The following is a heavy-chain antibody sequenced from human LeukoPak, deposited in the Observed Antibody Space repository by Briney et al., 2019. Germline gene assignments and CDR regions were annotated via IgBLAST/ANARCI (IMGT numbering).Heavy chain of an antibody. V-gene: IGHV4-31*03. J-gene: IGHJ4*02. CDR3: ARGGDRRGFDY. Sequence: SETLSLTCTVSGASISNGGYYWSWIRQHPGKGLEWIGYIYDSGTTYYNPALQSRVTISVDTSDSHFSLKLRSLTAADTAVYYCARGGDRRGFDYWGQGTLVTVSS. CDR2: IYDSGTT. D-gene: IGHD1-14*01. CDR1: GASISNGGYY.